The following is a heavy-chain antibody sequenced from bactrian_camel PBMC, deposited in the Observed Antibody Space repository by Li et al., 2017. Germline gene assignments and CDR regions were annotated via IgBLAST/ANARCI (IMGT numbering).Heavy chain of an antibody. CDR1: GFTFSNYA. D-gene: IGHD5*01. V-gene: IGHV3S67*01. CDR3: AARPEGAEGWVLDSLKYNY. Sequence: VQLVESGGGLAHPGGSLTLSCVASGFTFSNYAMTWVRQAPGKEREIVAGIDYDGRATYADSVKGRFTISKANANRTLYLQMNSLTPEDTAMYYCAARPEGAEGWVLDSLKYNYWGQGTQVTVS. CDR2: IDYDGRA. J-gene: IGHJ4*01.